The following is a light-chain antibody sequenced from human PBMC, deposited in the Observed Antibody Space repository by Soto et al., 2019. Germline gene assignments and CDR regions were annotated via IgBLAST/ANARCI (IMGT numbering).Light chain of an antibody. CDR1: SSDVGGFNY. CDR3: YSYTSSSTYV. V-gene: IGLV2-14*03. J-gene: IGLJ1*01. Sequence: QSALTQPASVSGSPGQSITISCTGTSSDVGGFNYVSWYQQHPGKAPKLMIYDVTNRPSGVSYRFSGSTSGNTASLTISGLQAEDEADYYCYSYTSSSTYVFGTGTKVTVL. CDR2: DVT.